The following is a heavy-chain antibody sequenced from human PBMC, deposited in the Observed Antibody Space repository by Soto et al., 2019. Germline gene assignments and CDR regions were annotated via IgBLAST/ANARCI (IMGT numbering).Heavy chain of an antibody. CDR3: ARDLADYGDVYYYYGMDV. Sequence: ASVKVSCKASGYTFTSYGISWVGQAPGQGLEWMGWISAYNGNTNYAQKLQGRVTMTTDTSTSTAYMELRSLRSDDTAVYYCARDLADYGDVYYYYGMDVWGQGTTGTVS. CDR1: GYTFTSYG. D-gene: IGHD4-17*01. CDR2: ISAYNGNT. J-gene: IGHJ6*02. V-gene: IGHV1-18*01.